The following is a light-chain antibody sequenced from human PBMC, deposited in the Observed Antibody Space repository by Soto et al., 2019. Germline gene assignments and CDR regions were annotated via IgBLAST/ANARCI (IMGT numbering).Light chain of an antibody. CDR3: HQRYNWPRVT. Sequence: EIVVTHSPSTLAVSPVGRATLSCSGSQSVSSNLAWYQQTRGQAPRLLIYDASSRASGIPARFSGSGSGTDFTLTITSLEPEDFAVYFCHQRYNWPRVTFGQGTRLEIK. CDR1: QSVSSN. J-gene: IGKJ5*01. CDR2: DAS. V-gene: IGKV3-11*01.